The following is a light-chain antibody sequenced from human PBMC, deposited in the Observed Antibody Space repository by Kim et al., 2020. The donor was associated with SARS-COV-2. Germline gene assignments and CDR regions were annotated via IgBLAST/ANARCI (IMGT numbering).Light chain of an antibody. CDR2: EVT. Sequence: SFAISCTGTSSDVGSYNLVSWYQQYAGKAPKLIIYEVTERPSGISDRFSGSKSGNTASLTISGLQAEDEAHYYCCSYAGSTTYVLFGGGTKVTVL. CDR3: CSYAGSTTYVL. J-gene: IGLJ2*01. V-gene: IGLV2-23*02. CDR1: SSDVGSYNL.